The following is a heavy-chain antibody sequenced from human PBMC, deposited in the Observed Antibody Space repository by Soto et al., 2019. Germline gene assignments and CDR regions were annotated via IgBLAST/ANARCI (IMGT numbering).Heavy chain of an antibody. J-gene: IGHJ6*03. CDR1: GYTFTSYG. V-gene: IGHV1-18*01. CDR3: ARAIWFGELLYYYYMEV. D-gene: IGHD3-10*01. Sequence: ASVKVSCKASGYTFTSYGISWVRQAPGQGLEWMGWISAYNGNTNYAQKLQGRVTMTTDTSTSTAYMELRSLRSDDTAVYYCARAIWFGELLYYYYMEVWGKGTTVTVSS. CDR2: ISAYNGNT.